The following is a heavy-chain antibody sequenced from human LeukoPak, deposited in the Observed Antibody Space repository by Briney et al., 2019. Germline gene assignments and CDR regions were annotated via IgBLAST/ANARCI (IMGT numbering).Heavy chain of an antibody. CDR3: ASTSTKTGSLYYFDY. V-gene: IGHV3-23*01. J-gene: IGHJ4*02. Sequence: GGSLRLSCAASGFTFSSYAMSWVRQAPGKGLEWVSAISGSGGSTYYADSVKGRFTISRDNSKNTLYLQMNSLRAEDTAVYYCASTSTKTGSLYYFDYWGQGTLVTVSS. CDR2: ISGSGGST. CDR1: GFTFSSYA. D-gene: IGHD3-9*01.